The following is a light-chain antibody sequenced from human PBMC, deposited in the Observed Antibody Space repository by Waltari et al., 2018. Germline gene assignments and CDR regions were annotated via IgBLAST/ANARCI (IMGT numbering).Light chain of an antibody. CDR1: SSDVGIHNR. Sequence: QSALTPPPSVSGSPGQSVTISCTGTSSDVGIHNRVPWYQQPPGTAPKLMIYEVSNRPSVVPDRFSGSKSGNTASLTISGLQAEDEAYYYCSLYTSSSTLFGGGTKLTVL. CDR2: EVS. CDR3: SLYTSSSTL. J-gene: IGLJ2*01. V-gene: IGLV2-18*01.